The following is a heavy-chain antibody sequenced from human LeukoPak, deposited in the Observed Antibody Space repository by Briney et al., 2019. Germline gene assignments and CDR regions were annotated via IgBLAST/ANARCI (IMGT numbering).Heavy chain of an antibody. CDR3: ARVGYYDFWSGYY. CDR1: GFTFSSYW. CDR2: IKQEGREK. D-gene: IGHD3-3*01. J-gene: IGHJ4*02. Sequence: GGSLRLSCAASGFTFSSYWMSGGGQAPGKGREGGANIKQEGREKYYVDSVKGRFTISRDNAKNSLYLQMSSLRAEDTAVYYCARVGYYDFWSGYYWGQGTLVTVSS. V-gene: IGHV3-7*01.